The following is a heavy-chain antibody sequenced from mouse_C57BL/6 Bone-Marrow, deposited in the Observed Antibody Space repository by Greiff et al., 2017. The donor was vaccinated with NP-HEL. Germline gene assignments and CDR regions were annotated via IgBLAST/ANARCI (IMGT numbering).Heavy chain of an antibody. J-gene: IGHJ2*01. CDR1: GYTFTSYW. Sequence: QVQLQQSGAELVRPGSSVKLSCKASGYTFTSYWMDWVKQRPGQGLEWIGNIYPSDSETHYNQKFKDKATLTVDKSSSTAYMQLSSLTSEDSAVYYCARRRAARKFDYWGQGTTLTVSS. CDR3: ARRRAARKFDY. D-gene: IGHD3-1*01. CDR2: IYPSDSET. V-gene: IGHV1-61*01.